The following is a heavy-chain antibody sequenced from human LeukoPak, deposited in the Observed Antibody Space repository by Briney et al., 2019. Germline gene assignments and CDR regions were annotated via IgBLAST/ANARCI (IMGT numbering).Heavy chain of an antibody. Sequence: GGSLRLSCAASGFTFSDYYMSWIRQAPGKGLEWVSYISSSSSTIYYADSVKGRFTISRDNAKNSLYLQMNSLRAEDTAVYYCAREPYSSSFHFDYWGQGTLVTVSS. V-gene: IGHV3-11*04. CDR3: AREPYSSSFHFDY. J-gene: IGHJ4*02. CDR2: ISSSSSTI. D-gene: IGHD6-6*01. CDR1: GFTFSDYY.